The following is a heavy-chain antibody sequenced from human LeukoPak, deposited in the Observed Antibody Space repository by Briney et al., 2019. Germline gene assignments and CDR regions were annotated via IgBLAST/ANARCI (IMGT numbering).Heavy chain of an antibody. Sequence: GGSLRLSCAASGFTFSSYAMSWVRQAPGKGLEWVSTVSGGGVRTNYAGSVRGRFTISRDNSKSTLYLQMNSLRAEDTAVYYCAKGHTIPTTRPAAFDIWGQGTMVTVSS. J-gene: IGHJ3*02. V-gene: IGHV3-23*01. CDR3: AKGHTIPTTRPAAFDI. CDR2: VSGGGVRT. CDR1: GFTFSSYA. D-gene: IGHD5-24*01.